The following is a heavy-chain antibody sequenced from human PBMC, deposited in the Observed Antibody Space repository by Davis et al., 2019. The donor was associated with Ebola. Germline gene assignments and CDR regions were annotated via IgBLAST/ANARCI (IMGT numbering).Heavy chain of an antibody. Sequence: MPSETLSLTCTVSGGSISSSSYYWGWIRQPPGKGLEWIGSIYYSGSTYYNPSLKSRVTISVDTSKNQFSLKLSSVTAADTAVYYCARDRGVRGVGTYYYYGMDVWGKGTTVTVSS. CDR2: IYYSGST. CDR1: GGSISSSSYY. D-gene: IGHD3-10*01. V-gene: IGHV4-39*07. CDR3: ARDRGVRGVGTYYYYGMDV. J-gene: IGHJ6*04.